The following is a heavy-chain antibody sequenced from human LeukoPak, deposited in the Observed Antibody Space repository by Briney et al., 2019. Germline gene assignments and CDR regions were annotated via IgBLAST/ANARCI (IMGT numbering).Heavy chain of an antibody. J-gene: IGHJ5*01. CDR1: GDSTSNFY. CDR3: ALAPNSNWFDF. D-gene: IGHD2-8*01. Sequence: SETLSLTCTVSGDSTSNFYWNWIRQSPGKGLEWIGNIHYSGSSVYNPSLKSRGTISIDTSRRQFFLKLNSVTAADTAVYFCALAPNSNWFDFWGPGTLVTVSS. CDR2: IHYSGSS. V-gene: IGHV4-59*03.